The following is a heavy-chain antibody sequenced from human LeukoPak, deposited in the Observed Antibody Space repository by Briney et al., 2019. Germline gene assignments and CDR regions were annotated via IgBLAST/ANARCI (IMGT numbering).Heavy chain of an antibody. J-gene: IGHJ6*02. CDR3: ARRGYCSSTSCYEEDYYGMDV. V-gene: IGHV1-69*04. D-gene: IGHD2-2*01. Sequence: SVKVSCKASGGTFSSYAISWVRQAPGQGLEWMGRIIPILGTANYAHKSQGRVTIIADKSTSTAYMQLSSLRSEDTAVYYCARRGYCSSTSCYEEDYYGMDVWGQGTTVTVSS. CDR2: IIPILGTA. CDR1: GGTFSSYA.